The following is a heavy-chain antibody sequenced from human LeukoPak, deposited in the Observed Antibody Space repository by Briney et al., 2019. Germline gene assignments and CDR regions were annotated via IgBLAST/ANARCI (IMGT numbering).Heavy chain of an antibody. Sequence: SGPTLVKLTQTLTLTCTSSGFSLSTSGVGVGWIRQPPGKALEWLALIYWDDDKRYSPSLKSRLTITKDTSKNQVVLTMTNMDPVDTATYYCAHRRLTNYEFWSRYWAHQTNWFDPWGQGTLVTVSS. CDR2: IYWDDDK. CDR3: AHRRLTNYEFWSRYWAHQTNWFDP. CDR1: GFSLSTSGVG. J-gene: IGHJ5*02. D-gene: IGHD3-3*01. V-gene: IGHV2-5*02.